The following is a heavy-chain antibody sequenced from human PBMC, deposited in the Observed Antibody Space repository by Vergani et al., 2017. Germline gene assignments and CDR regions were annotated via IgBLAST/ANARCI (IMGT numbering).Heavy chain of an antibody. J-gene: IGHJ4*02. CDR2: IYYSGST. Sequence: QVQLQESGPGLVKPSETLSLTCTVSGGSVSSGSYYWSWIRQPAGKGLEWIGYIYYSGSTNYNPSLKSRVTISVDTSKNQFPLKLSSVTAADTAVYYCARGGVAAAGPYFDYWGQGTLVTVSS. D-gene: IGHD6-13*01. CDR1: GGSVSSGSYY. V-gene: IGHV4-61*10. CDR3: ARGGVAAAGPYFDY.